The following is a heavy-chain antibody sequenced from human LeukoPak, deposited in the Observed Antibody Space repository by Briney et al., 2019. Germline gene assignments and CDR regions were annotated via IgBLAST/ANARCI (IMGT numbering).Heavy chain of an antibody. Sequence: PSETLSLTCTVSGGSISSSGYYWGWIRQPPGKGLEWIGSIYYSGSTYYNPSLMSRVTVSVDTSKNQFSLKLSSVTAADTAVYYCAGRYCSSNSCYLGPEYFQHWGRGTLVIVSS. V-gene: IGHV4-39*01. CDR3: AGRYCSSNSCYLGPEYFQH. CDR1: GGSISSSGYY. D-gene: IGHD2-2*01. J-gene: IGHJ1*01. CDR2: IYYSGST.